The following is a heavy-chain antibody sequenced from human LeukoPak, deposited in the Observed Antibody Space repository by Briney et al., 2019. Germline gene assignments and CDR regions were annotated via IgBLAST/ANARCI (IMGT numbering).Heavy chain of an antibody. CDR3: ARYVRWSYPTFEDY. Sequence: PSETLSLTCTVSGGSISSYYWNWIRQPPGKGLEWIGYIYYSGSTNYNTSLKSRLTISVDTSKNQFSLKLSSVTAADTAVYYCARYVRWSYPTFEDYWGQGTLVTVSS. CDR1: GGSISSYY. CDR2: IYYSGST. V-gene: IGHV4-59*01. J-gene: IGHJ4*02. D-gene: IGHD3-16*02.